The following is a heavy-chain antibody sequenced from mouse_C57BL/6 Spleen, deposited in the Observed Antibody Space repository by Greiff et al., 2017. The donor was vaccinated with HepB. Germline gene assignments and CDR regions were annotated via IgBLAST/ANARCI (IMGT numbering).Heavy chain of an antibody. V-gene: IGHV14-4*01. J-gene: IGHJ3*01. D-gene: IGHD2-3*01. Sequence: EVKVEESGAELVRPGASVKLSCTASGFNIKDDYMHWVKQRPEQGLEWIGWIDPENGDTEYASKFQGKATITADTSSNTAYLQLSSLTSEDTAVYYSTTSNDGYLFAYWGQGTLVTVSA. CDR1: GFNIKDDY. CDR2: IDPENGDT. CDR3: TTSNDGYLFAY.